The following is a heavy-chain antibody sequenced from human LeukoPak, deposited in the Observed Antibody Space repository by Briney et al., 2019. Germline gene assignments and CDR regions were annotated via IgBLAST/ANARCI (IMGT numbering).Heavy chain of an antibody. CDR2: ISSSSSYI. V-gene: IGHV3-21*01. D-gene: IGHD3/OR15-3a*01. Sequence: GGSLRLSCAASGFTFSSYSMNWVRQAPGKGLEWVSSISSSSSYIYYADSVKGRFTISRGNAKNSLYLQMNSLRAEDTAVYYCARDRGGWDGLDYYYGMDVWGKGTTVTVSS. CDR1: GFTFSSYS. CDR3: ARDRGGWDGLDYYYGMDV. J-gene: IGHJ6*04.